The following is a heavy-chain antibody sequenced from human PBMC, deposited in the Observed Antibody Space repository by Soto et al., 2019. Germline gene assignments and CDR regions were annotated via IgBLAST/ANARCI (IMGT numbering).Heavy chain of an antibody. CDR3: ARSIVMVTALDY. CDR2: INAGNGNT. Sequence: QVQLVQSGAEEKKPGASVKVSCKASGYTFTSYAMHWVRQAPGQRLEWMGWINAGNGNTKYSQKFQGRVTITRDTSASTAYRELSSLRAEDTAVYYCARSIVMVTALDYWGQGTLVTVSS. CDR1: GYTFTSYA. D-gene: IGHD2-21*02. J-gene: IGHJ4*02. V-gene: IGHV1-3*05.